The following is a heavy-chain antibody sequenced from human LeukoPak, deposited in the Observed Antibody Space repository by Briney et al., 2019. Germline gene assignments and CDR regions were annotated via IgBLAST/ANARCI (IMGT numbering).Heavy chain of an antibody. CDR2: IIPIFGTA. Sequence: GASVKVSCKASGYSFTSYGISWVRQAPGQGLEWMGGIIPIFGTANYAQKFQGRVTITADKSTSTAYMELSSLRSEDTAVYYCASFTMVRGVIFYMDVWGKGTTVTVSS. D-gene: IGHD3-10*01. CDR1: GYSFTSYG. V-gene: IGHV1-69*06. CDR3: ASFTMVRGVIFYMDV. J-gene: IGHJ6*03.